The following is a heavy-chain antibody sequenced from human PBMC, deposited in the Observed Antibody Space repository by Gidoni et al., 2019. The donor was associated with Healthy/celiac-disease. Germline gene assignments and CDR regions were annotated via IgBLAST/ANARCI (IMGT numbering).Heavy chain of an antibody. Sequence: QVQLQQWGAGLLKPSETLSLTCAVYGGSFSGYYWSGIRQPPGTGLEWIGEINHSGSTNYNPSLKSRVTISVDTSKNQFSLKLSSVTAADTAVYYCARGGGSWYYYYYYGMDVWGQGTTVTVSS. D-gene: IGHD6-13*01. J-gene: IGHJ6*02. V-gene: IGHV4-34*01. CDR2: INHSGST. CDR3: ARGGGSWYYYYYYGMDV. CDR1: GGSFSGYY.